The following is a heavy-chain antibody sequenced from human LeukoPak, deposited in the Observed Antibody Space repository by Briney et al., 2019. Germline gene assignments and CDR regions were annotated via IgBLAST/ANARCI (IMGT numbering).Heavy chain of an antibody. D-gene: IGHD6-19*01. CDR3: ARQNSMAEAAFDI. J-gene: IGHJ3*02. V-gene: IGHV4-34*01. CDR2: INHSGST. CDR1: GGSFSGYY. Sequence: SETLSLTCAVYGGSFSGYYWSWIRQPPGKGLEWIGEINHSGSTNYNPSLKSRVTISVDTSKNQFSLKLSSVTAADTAVYYCARQNSMAEAAFDIWGQGTMVTVSS.